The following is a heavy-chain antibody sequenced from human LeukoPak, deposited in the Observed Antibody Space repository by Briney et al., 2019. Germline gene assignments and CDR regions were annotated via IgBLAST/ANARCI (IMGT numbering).Heavy chain of an antibody. J-gene: IGHJ4*02. D-gene: IGHD5-24*01. Sequence: PSETLSLTCTVSGGSISNYYWSWIRQPPGKRLEWIGYVSYSGSSSSNPSLESRVTISVDMSKNQFSLRLSSVTASDTAVYYCARGLEGYFDYWGQGTLVTVSS. CDR2: VSYSGSS. CDR3: ARGLEGYFDY. CDR1: GGSISNYY. V-gene: IGHV4-59*08.